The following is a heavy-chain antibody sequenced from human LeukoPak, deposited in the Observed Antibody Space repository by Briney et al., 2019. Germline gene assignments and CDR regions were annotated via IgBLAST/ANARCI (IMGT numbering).Heavy chain of an antibody. CDR3: ARSPSSSWSNFDY. CDR2: IYYSGST. J-gene: IGHJ4*02. CDR1: GGPISSYY. Sequence: PSETLSLTCTVSGGPISSYYWSWIRQPPGKGLEWIGYIYYSGSTNYNPSLKSRVTISVDTSKNQFSLKLSSATAADTAVYYCARSPSSSWSNFDYWGQGTLVTVSS. V-gene: IGHV4-59*08. D-gene: IGHD6-13*01.